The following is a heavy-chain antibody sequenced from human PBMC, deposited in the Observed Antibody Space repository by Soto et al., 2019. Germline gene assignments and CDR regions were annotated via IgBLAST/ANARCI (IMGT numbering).Heavy chain of an antibody. CDR2: IHPIFGRT. D-gene: IGHD5-18*01. J-gene: IGHJ4*02. CDR1: GAIFSSNA. CDR3: ATGGRGYSYAPRFYFEY. Sequence: QVQLVQSGAEVKKPGSSVKVTCKASGAIFSSNAISWVRQAPGQGLEWMGGIHPIFGRTNYAQKFQGRVTITAYESTRTAYMELSSLKSEDTAVYYCATGGRGYSYAPRFYFEYWGQGTLVTVSS. V-gene: IGHV1-69*01.